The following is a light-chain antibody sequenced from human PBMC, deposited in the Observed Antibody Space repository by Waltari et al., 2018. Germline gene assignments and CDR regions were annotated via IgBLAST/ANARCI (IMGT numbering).Light chain of an antibody. CDR2: WAS. Sequence: DIVMTQSPDSLAVSLGERATINCQSSQSVLYSSNNKNYLAWYQQKPGQPPKLLIYWASTRESGVPDRFSGSGSGTDFTLTISSLQAEDVAVYYCQQYSSIPITFGQGTRLEIK. CDR3: QQYSSIPIT. V-gene: IGKV4-1*01. CDR1: QSVLYSSNNKNY. J-gene: IGKJ5*01.